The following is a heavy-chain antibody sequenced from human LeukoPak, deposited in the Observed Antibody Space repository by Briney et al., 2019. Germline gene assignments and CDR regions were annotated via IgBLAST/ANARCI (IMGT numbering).Heavy chain of an antibody. V-gene: IGHV3-23*01. CDR1: GFTFSTYA. J-gene: IGHJ4*02. CDR2: LSSSGTNA. CDR3: AKDRRPTAVVTYPSD. Sequence: GGSLRLSCAASGFTFSTYAISWVRQAPGKGLEWVSALSSSGTNAYYADSVKGRFTISRDNSKNTLYLQMNSLRAEDTAVYYCAKDRRPTAVVTYPSDWGQGALVTVSS. D-gene: IGHD4-11*01.